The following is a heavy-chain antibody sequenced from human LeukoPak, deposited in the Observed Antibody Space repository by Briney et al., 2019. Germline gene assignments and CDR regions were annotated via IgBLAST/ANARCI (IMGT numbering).Heavy chain of an antibody. J-gene: IGHJ6*02. V-gene: IGHV3-11*01. D-gene: IGHD7-27*01. CDR2: ISSSGSTI. CDR3: ASGSGDRYYYYYYGMDV. CDR1: GFTYSDYY. Sequence: GGSLRLSCAASGFTYSDYYMSWIRQAPGKGLEWVSYISSSGSTIYYADSVKGRFTISRDNAKNSLYLQMNSLRAEDTAVYYCASGSGDRYYYYYYGMDVWGQGTTVTVSS.